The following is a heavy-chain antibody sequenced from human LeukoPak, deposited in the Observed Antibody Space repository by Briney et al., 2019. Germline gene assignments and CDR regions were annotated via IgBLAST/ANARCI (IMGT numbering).Heavy chain of an antibody. CDR3: ARAGFSSGWTSYYYYYMDV. CDR1: GGSISSRNW. Sequence: SGTLSLTCAVSGGSISSRNWWSWVRQPPGKGLEWIGEIYHSGSTNYNPSLKSRVTISVDKSKNQFSLKLSSVTAADTAVYYCARAGFSSGWTSYYYYYMDVWGKGTTVTISS. CDR2: IYHSGST. V-gene: IGHV4-4*02. D-gene: IGHD6-19*01. J-gene: IGHJ6*03.